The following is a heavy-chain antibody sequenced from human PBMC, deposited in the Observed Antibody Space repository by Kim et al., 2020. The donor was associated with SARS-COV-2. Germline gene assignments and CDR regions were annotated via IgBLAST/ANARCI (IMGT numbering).Heavy chain of an antibody. D-gene: IGHD6-19*01. CDR3: AREKWLVPGDYYYYGMDV. V-gene: IGHV3-30*04. J-gene: IGHJ6*02. CDR2: ISYDGSNK. CDR1: GFTFSSYA. Sequence: GGSLRLSCAASGFTFSSYAMHWVRQAPGKGLEWVAVISYDGSNKYYADSVKGRFTISRDNSKNTLYLQMNSLRAEDTAVYYCAREKWLVPGDYYYYGMDVWGQGTTVNVS.